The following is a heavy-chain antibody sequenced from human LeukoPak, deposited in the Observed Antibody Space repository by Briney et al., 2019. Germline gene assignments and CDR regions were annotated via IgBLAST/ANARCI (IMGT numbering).Heavy chain of an antibody. CDR3: ARAPAGGPLRFFDY. CDR1: GYTFTGYY. J-gene: IGHJ4*02. CDR2: IHPNSGGT. Sequence: ASVKVSCKASGYTFTGYYIHWVRQAPGQGLEWMGWIHPNSGGTNFAQKFQGRVTITRDSSISTAYMEVSSLRSDDTAVYYCARAPAGGPLRFFDYWGQGTLVTVSS. V-gene: IGHV1-2*02. D-gene: IGHD3-3*01.